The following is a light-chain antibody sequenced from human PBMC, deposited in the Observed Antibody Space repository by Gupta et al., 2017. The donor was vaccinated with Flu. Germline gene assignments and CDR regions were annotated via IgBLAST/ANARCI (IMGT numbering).Light chain of an antibody. J-gene: IGKJ4*01. CDR3: QQTDRFPLT. CDR2: AAS. Sequence: DIQMTQSPSSVSASVGDRVTITCRASQGLSSRLAWYQQKPGKAPELLIYAASSLQSGVPSRFSGSGSETDFSLTISSLQPEDFATYYCQQTDRFPLTFGGGTKVEIK. CDR1: QGLSSR. V-gene: IGKV1-12*01.